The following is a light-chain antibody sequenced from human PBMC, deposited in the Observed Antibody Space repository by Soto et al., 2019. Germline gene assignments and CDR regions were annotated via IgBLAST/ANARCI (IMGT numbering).Light chain of an antibody. J-gene: IGLJ3*02. Sequence: QSVVTQPPSASGTPGQRGTISCSGSSSNIGSNTVNWYHQVPGTAPKLLIDIDDQRPSGVPDRFSGSKSGTSASLAISGLQSEDEADYYCATWDDSLNGRVFGGGTKVTV. V-gene: IGLV1-44*01. CDR2: IDD. CDR3: ATWDDSLNGRV. CDR1: SSNIGSNT.